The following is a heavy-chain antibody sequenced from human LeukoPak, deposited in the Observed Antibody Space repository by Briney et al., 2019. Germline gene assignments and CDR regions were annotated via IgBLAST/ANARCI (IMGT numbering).Heavy chain of an antibody. CDR1: GFTFSSYE. Sequence: GGSLRLSCAASGFTFSSYEMNWVRKAPGKGLGWVSYISSSGSTIYYADSVKGRFTISRDNARNSLYLQMNSLRAEDTALYYCAKEWELRGFDYWGQGTLVTVSS. CDR3: AKEWELRGFDY. D-gene: IGHD1-26*01. V-gene: IGHV3-48*03. CDR2: ISSSGSTI. J-gene: IGHJ4*02.